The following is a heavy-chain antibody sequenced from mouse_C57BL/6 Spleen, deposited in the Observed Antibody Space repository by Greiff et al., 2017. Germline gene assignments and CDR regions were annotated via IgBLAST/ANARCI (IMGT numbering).Heavy chain of an antibody. D-gene: IGHD1-1*01. V-gene: IGHV3-6*01. Sequence: EVQLQESGPGLVKPSQSLSLTCSVTGYSITSGYYWNWIRQFPGNKLEWMGYISYDGSNNYNPSLKNRISITRDTSKNQFFLKLNSVTTEDTATYYCARGDGNYYGSSSWFAYWGQGTLVTVSA. CDR3: ARGDGNYYGSSSWFAY. CDR1: GYSITSGYY. J-gene: IGHJ3*01. CDR2: ISYDGSN.